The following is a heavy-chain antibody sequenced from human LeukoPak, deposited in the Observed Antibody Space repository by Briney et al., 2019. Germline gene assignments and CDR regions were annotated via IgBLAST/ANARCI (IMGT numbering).Heavy chain of an antibody. J-gene: IGHJ6*02. D-gene: IGHD5-18*01. Sequence: AASVKVSCKASGGTFSSYAISWVRQATGQGLEWMGWMNPNSGNTGYAQKFQGRVTMTRNTSISTAYMELSSLRSEDTAVYYCAIIPGYSYGYFYYYYGMDVWGQGTTVTVSS. V-gene: IGHV1-8*02. CDR3: AIIPGYSYGYFYYYYGMDV. CDR2: MNPNSGNT. CDR1: GGTFSSYA.